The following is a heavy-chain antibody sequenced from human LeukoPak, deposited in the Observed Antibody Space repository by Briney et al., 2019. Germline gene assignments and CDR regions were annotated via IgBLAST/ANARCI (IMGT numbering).Heavy chain of an antibody. CDR3: AKGSLAVGDYYYYYYMDV. CDR1: GFTFSSYA. D-gene: IGHD2-15*01. V-gene: IGHV3-23*01. J-gene: IGHJ6*03. CDR2: ISGSGGST. Sequence: QPGGSLRFSCAASGFTFSSYAMSWVRQAPGKGLEWVSAISGSGGSTYYADSVKGRFTISRDNSKNTLYLQMNSLRAEDTAVYYCAKGSLAVGDYYYYYYMDVWGKGTTVTVSS.